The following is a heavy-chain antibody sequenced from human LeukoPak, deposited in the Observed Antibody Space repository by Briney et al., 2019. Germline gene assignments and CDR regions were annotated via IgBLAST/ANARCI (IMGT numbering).Heavy chain of an antibody. CDR1: GFTFNDYY. V-gene: IGHV3-11*01. CDR2: INIGGTNT. Sequence: GGSLRLSCAASGFTFNDYYMSWIRQAPGKGLEWLSYINIGGTNTHYADSVKGRFTISRDNAKKSLYLEMNNLRAEDTAVYYGATDGARFDTCVRGVLVSVSS. CDR3: ATDGARFDT. J-gene: IGHJ5*02.